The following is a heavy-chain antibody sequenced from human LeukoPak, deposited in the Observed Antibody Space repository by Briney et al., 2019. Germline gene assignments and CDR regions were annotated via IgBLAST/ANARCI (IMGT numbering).Heavy chain of an antibody. V-gene: IGHV3-23*01. D-gene: IGHD4-17*01. Sequence: PGGSLRLSCAASGFTLSSCAMSWVRQAPGKGLEWVSSISDSDTSTYYADSVKGRFTISRDNSKNTLYLQMNSLRAEDTAVYYCATLLLRTTVRNYWGQGTLVTVSS. J-gene: IGHJ4*02. CDR1: GFTLSSCA. CDR3: ATLLLRTTVRNY. CDR2: ISDSDTST.